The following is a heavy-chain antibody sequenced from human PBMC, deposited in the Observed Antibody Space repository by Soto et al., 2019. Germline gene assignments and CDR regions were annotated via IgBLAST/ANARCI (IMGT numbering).Heavy chain of an antibody. D-gene: IGHD3-10*01. J-gene: IGHJ4*02. CDR3: VRVPPRGRPGPRPSDY. CDR1: GYSFTSYW. V-gene: IGHV5-51*01. CDR2: IWPGDSDT. Sequence: GESLKISCKGSGYSFTSYWIGWVRQMPGKGLEWMGIIWPGDSDTRYSPSFQGQVTISAAKSIATAYLQWSSLKASDTAIYYCVRVPPRGRPGPRPSDYWGKGPLVTVSS.